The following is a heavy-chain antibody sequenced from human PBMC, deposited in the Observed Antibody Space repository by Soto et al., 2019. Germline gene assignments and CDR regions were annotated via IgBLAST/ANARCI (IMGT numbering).Heavy chain of an antibody. V-gene: IGHV4-31*03. D-gene: IGHD5-18*01. CDR1: GGSISSGGYY. J-gene: IGHJ4*02. CDR3: ARRGYSYGPTFDY. Sequence: SETLSLTCTVSGGSISSGGYYWSWIRQHPGKGLEWIGYIYYSGSTYYNPSLKSRVTISVDTSKNQFSLKLSSVTAADTAVYYCARRGYSYGPTFDYWGQGTLVTVSS. CDR2: IYYSGST.